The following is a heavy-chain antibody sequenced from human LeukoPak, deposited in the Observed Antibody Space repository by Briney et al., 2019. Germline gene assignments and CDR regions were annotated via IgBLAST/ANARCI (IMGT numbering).Heavy chain of an antibody. J-gene: IGHJ4*02. CDR2: INPNTGDT. CDR1: GYTFTDYY. CDR3: ARDYQTQAPDY. V-gene: IGHV1-2*02. Sequence: GASVKVSCKASGYTFTDYYIHWVRQAPGQRLEWMGWINPNTGDTDFAQKFQGSVTLTRDTSISTAFMELSSLTSDDTAVYYCARDYQTQAPDYWGQGTLVTVSS.